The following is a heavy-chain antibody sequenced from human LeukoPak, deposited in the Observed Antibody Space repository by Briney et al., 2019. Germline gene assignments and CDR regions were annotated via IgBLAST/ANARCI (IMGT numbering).Heavy chain of an antibody. CDR3: TRTYSGSYPVHY. J-gene: IGHJ4*02. D-gene: IGHD1-26*01. V-gene: IGHV2-70*13. CDR1: GFSLSTSGMC. CDR2: IDWDADT. Sequence: SGPALVKPTQTLTLTCTFSGFSLSTSGMCESSIRQPPGKALEWLALIDWDADTYYSTSLKTRLTISKDTSKNQVVLTMTNMDPVDTATYYCTRTYSGSYPVHYWGQGTLVTVSS.